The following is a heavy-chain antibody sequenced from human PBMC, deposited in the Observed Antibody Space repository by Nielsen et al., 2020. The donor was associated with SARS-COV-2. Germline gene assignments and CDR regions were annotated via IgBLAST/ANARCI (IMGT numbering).Heavy chain of an antibody. D-gene: IGHD3/OR15-3a*01. J-gene: IGHJ6*02. CDR1: GFTFSSYA. CDR3: VKGDSANYYYYGMDV. Sequence: GESLKISCSAPGFTFSSYAMHWVRQAPGKGLEYVSAISSNGGSTYYADSVKGRFTISRDNSKNTLYLQMSSLRAEDTAVYYCVKGDSANYYYYGMDVWGQGTTVTVSS. V-gene: IGHV3-64D*06. CDR2: ISSNGGST.